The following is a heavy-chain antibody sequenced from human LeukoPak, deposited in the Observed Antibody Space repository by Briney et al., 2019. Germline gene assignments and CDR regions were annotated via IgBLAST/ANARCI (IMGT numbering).Heavy chain of an antibody. CDR2: IYTSGST. V-gene: IGHV4-4*07. D-gene: IGHD2-2*01. CDR3: AREGSMGCSSTSCIRLIWY. J-gene: IGHJ4*02. Sequence: SETLSLTCTVSGGSISSYYLSWIRQPAGKGLEWIGRIYTSGSTNYNPSLKSRVTMSVDTSKNQFSLKLSSVTAADTAVYYCAREGSMGCSSTSCIRLIWYWGQGTLVTVSS. CDR1: GGSISSYY.